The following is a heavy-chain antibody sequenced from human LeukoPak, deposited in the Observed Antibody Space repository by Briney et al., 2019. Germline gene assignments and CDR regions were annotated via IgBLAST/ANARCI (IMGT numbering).Heavy chain of an antibody. CDR3: ARPVGATNQFFDY. Sequence: SETLSLTCTVSGGSISSSSYYWGWIRQPPGKGLDWIGSIYYGGSTYYNPSLKSRVTISVDTSKNQFSLKLSSVTAADTAVYYCARPVGATNQFFDYWGQGTLVTVSS. CDR2: IYYGGST. CDR1: GGSISSSSYY. D-gene: IGHD1-26*01. J-gene: IGHJ4*02. V-gene: IGHV4-39*01.